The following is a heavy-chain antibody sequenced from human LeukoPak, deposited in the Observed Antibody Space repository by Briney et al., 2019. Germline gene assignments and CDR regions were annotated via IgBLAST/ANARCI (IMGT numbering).Heavy chain of an antibody. V-gene: IGHV4-34*01. D-gene: IGHD3-22*01. Sequence: PGGSLRLSCAASGFTFSSYSMNWVRQPPGKGLEWIGEINHSGSTNYNPSLKSRVTISVDTSKNQFSLKLSSVTAADTAVYYCARDREYYYDSSGFPDPFDYWGQGTLVTVSS. CDR1: GFTFSSYS. CDR2: INHSGST. CDR3: ARDREYYYDSSGFPDPFDY. J-gene: IGHJ4*02.